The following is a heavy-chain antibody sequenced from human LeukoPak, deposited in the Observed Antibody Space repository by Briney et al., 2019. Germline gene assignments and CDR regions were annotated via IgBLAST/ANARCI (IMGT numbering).Heavy chain of an antibody. J-gene: IGHJ4*02. CDR1: GFTVSSNY. CDR2: IYRSDGT. CDR3: ARDNSGPAY. Sequence: PGESLRLSCAASGFTVSSNYMSWVRQAPGKGLEWVSVIYRSDGTYYADSVKGRFTISRDSSKNTLYLQMKSLRAEDTAVYYCARDNSGPAYWGQGTLVTVSS. V-gene: IGHV3-53*01. D-gene: IGHD5-12*01.